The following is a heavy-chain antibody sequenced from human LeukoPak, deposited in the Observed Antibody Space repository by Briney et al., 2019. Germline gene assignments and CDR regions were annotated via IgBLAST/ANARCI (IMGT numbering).Heavy chain of an antibody. J-gene: IGHJ4*02. CDR1: GYTFTSYA. CDR3: ARSEWELPPRD. D-gene: IGHD1-26*01. V-gene: IGHV1-2*02. CDR2: INPNSGGT. Sequence: GASVKVSCKASGYTFTSYAMNWVRQAPGQGLEWMGWINPNSGGTNYAQKFQGRVTMTRDTSISTAYMELSRLRSADTAVYYCARSEWELPPRDWGQGTLVTVSS.